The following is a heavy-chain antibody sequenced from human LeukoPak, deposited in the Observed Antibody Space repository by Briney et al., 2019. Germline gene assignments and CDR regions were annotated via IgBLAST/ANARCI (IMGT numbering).Heavy chain of an antibody. J-gene: IGHJ6*03. CDR3: ARLLMEGRRNCFYYLDV. D-gene: IGHD3-3*01. CDR1: GHNFTSQW. Sequence: GESLKISCKGSGHNFTSQWIAWVRQMPGKGLEWMGIIFPDDSDIRVSPSFQGQVTLSADKSINTAYLQWASLKASDSAIYYCARLLMEGRRNCFYYLDVWGEGTTVTVSS. CDR2: IFPDDSDI. V-gene: IGHV5-51*01.